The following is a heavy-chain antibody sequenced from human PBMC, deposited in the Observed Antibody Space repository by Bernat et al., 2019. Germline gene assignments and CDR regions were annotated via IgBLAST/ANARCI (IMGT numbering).Heavy chain of an antibody. V-gene: IGHV3-23*01. CDR1: GFTFTSHA. CDR3: ANEGGTSNDY. Sequence: EVQLLESGGGLVQPGGSLRLSCAVSGFTFTSHAMSWVRQAPGKGLEWVSAISTTGDNTFYADSVKGRFTVSRDNSGNTLYLQMSGLRGDDTALYYCANEGGTSNDYWGQGTLVTISS. J-gene: IGHJ4*02. D-gene: IGHD2-2*01. CDR2: ISTTGDNT.